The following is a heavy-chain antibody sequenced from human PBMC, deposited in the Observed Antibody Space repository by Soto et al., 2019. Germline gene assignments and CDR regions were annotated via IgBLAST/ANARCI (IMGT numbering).Heavy chain of an antibody. CDR2: IRAYNGKT. V-gene: IGHV1-18*04. J-gene: IGHJ6*02. Sequence: GPEVKKPEASVKVSCKASGYTFTTYGISWVRQGHGQGLEWMGWIRAYNGKTKYAQNFQGKVTMTTDTSTNTAYMELRNLSSDDTAVFYCSGSDNEVPYYGMNVLGQGSTVTVSS. CDR3: SGSDNEVPYYGMNV. D-gene: IGHD3-10*01. CDR1: GYTFTTYG.